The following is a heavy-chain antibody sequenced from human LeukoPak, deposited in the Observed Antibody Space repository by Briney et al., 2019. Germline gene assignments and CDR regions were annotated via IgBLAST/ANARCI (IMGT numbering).Heavy chain of an antibody. V-gene: IGHV1-8*03. Sequence: ASVKVSCKASGYTFTGYYMHWVRQAPGQGLEWMGWMNPNSGNTGYAQKFQGRVTITRNTSISTAYMELSSLRSEDTAVYYCARGLDGDYVFNYYYMDVWGKGTTVTVSS. D-gene: IGHD4-17*01. CDR1: GYTFTGYY. J-gene: IGHJ6*03. CDR2: MNPNSGNT. CDR3: ARGLDGDYVFNYYYMDV.